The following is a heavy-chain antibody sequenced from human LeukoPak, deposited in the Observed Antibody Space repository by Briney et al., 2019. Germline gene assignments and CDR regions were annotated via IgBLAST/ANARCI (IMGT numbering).Heavy chain of an antibody. J-gene: IGHJ4*02. CDR1: GFTFSSSG. CDR2: IQYDGSNK. Sequence: GGSLRLSCAASGFTFSSSGMHWVRQAPGKGLEWVAFIQYDGSNKYYADSVKGRFTISRDNSKNTLYLQMNSLRTDDTAVYYCAKAYWDPYYFEYRGQGTLVTVS. V-gene: IGHV3-30*02. D-gene: IGHD1-26*01. CDR3: AKAYWDPYYFEY.